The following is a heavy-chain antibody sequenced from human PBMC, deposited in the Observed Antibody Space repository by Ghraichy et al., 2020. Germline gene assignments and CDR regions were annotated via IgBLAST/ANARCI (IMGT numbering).Heavy chain of an antibody. Sequence: ASVKVSCKASGSPFTDYHLHWVRLAPGQGLEWMGCINPRSGGTTYAQDFQGRVTMTRDTSITTAYMELNSLRSDDTAVYFCVREIWHFVNWGQGTLVTVSS. CDR1: GSPFTDYH. CDR3: VREIWHFVN. CDR2: INPRSGGT. V-gene: IGHV1-2*02. J-gene: IGHJ4*02.